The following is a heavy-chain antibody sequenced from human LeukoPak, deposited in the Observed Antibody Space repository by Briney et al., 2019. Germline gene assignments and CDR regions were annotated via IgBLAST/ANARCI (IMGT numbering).Heavy chain of an antibody. V-gene: IGHV3-30*03. CDR2: ISYDGSNK. J-gene: IGHJ4*02. CDR1: GFTFSSYG. D-gene: IGHD6-13*01. CDR3: ARAGRGDSRFDY. Sequence: GGSLRLSCAASGFTFSSYGMHWVRQAPGKGLEWVTVISYDGSNKYYADSVKGRFTISRDNSKNTLYLQMNSLRAEDTAVYYCARAGRGDSRFDYWGQGTLVTVSS.